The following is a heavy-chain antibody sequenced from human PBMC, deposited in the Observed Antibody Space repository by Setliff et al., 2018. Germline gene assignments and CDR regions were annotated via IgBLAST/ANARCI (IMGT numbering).Heavy chain of an antibody. Sequence: SETLSLTCTVSGGSISGYCWTWIRQPAGKGLEWIGRMYGNSNYNPSLKSRVTMSIDTSKNKFSLKLSSVTAADTAVYYCARGPGAATGEGFDIWGQGTMVTVSS. CDR2: MYGNS. V-gene: IGHV4-4*07. CDR1: GGSISGYC. J-gene: IGHJ3*02. D-gene: IGHD7-27*01. CDR3: ARGPGAATGEGFDI.